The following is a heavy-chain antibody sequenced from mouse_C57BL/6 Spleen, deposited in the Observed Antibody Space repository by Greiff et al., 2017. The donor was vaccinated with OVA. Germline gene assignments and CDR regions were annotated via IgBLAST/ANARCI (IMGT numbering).Heavy chain of an antibody. V-gene: IGHV2-5*01. J-gene: IGHJ4*01. D-gene: IGHD2-2*01. Sequence: VQLQQSGPGLVQPSQSLSITCTVSGFSLTSYGVHWVRQSPGKGLEWLGVIWRGGSTDCNAPFMSRLSITKDNSKGQVFFKMNSLQADDADIYYCAITMVNYAMDYWGQGTSVTVSS. CDR1: GFSLTSYG. CDR3: AITMVNYAMDY. CDR2: IWRGGST.